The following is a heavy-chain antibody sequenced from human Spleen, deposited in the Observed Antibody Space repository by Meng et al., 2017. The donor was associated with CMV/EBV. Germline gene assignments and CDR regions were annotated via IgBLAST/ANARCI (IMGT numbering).Heavy chain of an antibody. J-gene: IGHJ6*02. Sequence: ASVKVSCKASGYTFTSYAMYWVRQAPGQRLEWMGWSNAGNGNTKYSQEFQGRVTITRDTSASTAYMELSSLRSDDTAVYYCARSTGTTGYYYYGMDVWGQGTTVTVSS. D-gene: IGHD1-7*01. V-gene: IGHV1-3*02. CDR2: SNAGNGNT. CDR1: GYTFTSYA. CDR3: ARSTGTTGYYYYGMDV.